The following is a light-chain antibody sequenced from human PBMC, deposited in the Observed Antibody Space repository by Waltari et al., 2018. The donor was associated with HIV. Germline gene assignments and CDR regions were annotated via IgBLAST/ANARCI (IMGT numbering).Light chain of an antibody. CDR2: DVS. J-gene: IGLJ3*02. CDR1: SSDVGGYNY. Sequence: QSALTQPASVSGSPGQSITTSCTGTSSDVGGYNYVSWYQQHPGKAPKVMIYDVSNRPSGVSNRFSGSKSGNTASLTISGLQAEDEADYYCSSYTRSSSWVFGGGTKLTVL. CDR3: SSYTRSSSWV. V-gene: IGLV2-14*03.